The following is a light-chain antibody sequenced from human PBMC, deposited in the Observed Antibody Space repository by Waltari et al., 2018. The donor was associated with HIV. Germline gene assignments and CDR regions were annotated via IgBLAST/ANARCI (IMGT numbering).Light chain of an antibody. CDR2: GAS. CDR1: QSISSYS. Sequence: DIVLSQSPGTLSLSPVERATLSCRASQSISSYSLAWYQQKPGQAPRLLIYGASTRATGIPDRFSGSGSGTDFTLTITRLEPEDFAVYYCQQYGNSPITFGQGTRLELK. J-gene: IGKJ5*01. CDR3: QQYGNSPIT. V-gene: IGKV3-20*01.